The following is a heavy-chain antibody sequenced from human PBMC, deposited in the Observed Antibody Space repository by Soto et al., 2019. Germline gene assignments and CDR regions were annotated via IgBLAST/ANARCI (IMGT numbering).Heavy chain of an antibody. D-gene: IGHD3-10*01. CDR1: GGSITSYY. Sequence: QVQLQESGPGLVKPLETLSLTCTVPGGSITSYYWSWVRQPPGKGLAWSGYIYYNGNINYIPSLKSRLTISLDPSKNPFSLRLSSVTAADTAVYYCATGRFYFGSEYWGQGTLVTVSS. J-gene: IGHJ4*02. CDR2: IYYNGNI. CDR3: ATGRFYFGSEY. V-gene: IGHV4-59*01.